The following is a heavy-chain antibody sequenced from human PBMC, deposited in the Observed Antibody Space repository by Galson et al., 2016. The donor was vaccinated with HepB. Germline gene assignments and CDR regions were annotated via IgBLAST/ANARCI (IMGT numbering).Heavy chain of an antibody. J-gene: IGHJ4*02. V-gene: IGHV3-66*01. CDR1: GFTVSTNY. D-gene: IGHD2-2*01. CDR2: IYSDDST. CDR3: ARDSPLPAAFDY. Sequence: SLRLSCAASGFTVSTNYMSWVRQAPGKGLEWVSVIYSDDSTYYADSVKGGFTISRDNSKNTVYFQLNSLRVEDTAVYYCARDSPLPAAFDYWGQGTLVTVTS.